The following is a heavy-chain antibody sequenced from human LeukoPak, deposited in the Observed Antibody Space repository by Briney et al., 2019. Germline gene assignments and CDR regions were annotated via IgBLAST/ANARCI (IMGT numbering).Heavy chain of an antibody. CDR1: GFTFSSYA. D-gene: IGHD3-22*01. Sequence: PGGSLRLSCAASGFTFSSYAMSWVRQAPGKGLEWVSAISGSGGGTYYADSVKGRFTISRDNSKNTLYLQMNSLRAEDTAVYYCAKGDNSGYYLGYYFDYWGQGTLVTVSS. CDR2: ISGSGGGT. V-gene: IGHV3-23*01. CDR3: AKGDNSGYYLGYYFDY. J-gene: IGHJ4*02.